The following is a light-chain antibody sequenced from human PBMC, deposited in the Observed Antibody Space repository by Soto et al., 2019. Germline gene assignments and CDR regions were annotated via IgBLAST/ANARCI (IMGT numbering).Light chain of an antibody. CDR3: QQYGSSRT. Sequence: IVLTQSPGTLSLSPGERAILSCRASQSFSATYLAWYQQKPGQAPRLLIYGASSRATGIPDRFSGSGSGTDFTLTISRLEPEDFAVYYCQQYGSSRTFGQGTKVEIK. J-gene: IGKJ1*01. V-gene: IGKV3-20*01. CDR2: GAS. CDR1: QSFSATY.